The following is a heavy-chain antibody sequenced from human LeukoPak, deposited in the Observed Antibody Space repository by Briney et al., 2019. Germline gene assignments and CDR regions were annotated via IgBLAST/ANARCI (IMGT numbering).Heavy chain of an antibody. D-gene: IGHD6-13*01. Sequence: ASVKVSCKASGYTFTGYYMHWVRQAPGQGLEWMGRINPNSGGTNYAQKFQGWVTMTRDTSISTAYMELSRLRADDTAVYYCAKGSKIEAAGNTNYYYYYAMDVWGQGTTVTVSS. V-gene: IGHV1-2*04. CDR3: AKGSKIEAAGNTNYYYYYAMDV. CDR2: INPNSGGT. J-gene: IGHJ6*02. CDR1: GYTFTGYY.